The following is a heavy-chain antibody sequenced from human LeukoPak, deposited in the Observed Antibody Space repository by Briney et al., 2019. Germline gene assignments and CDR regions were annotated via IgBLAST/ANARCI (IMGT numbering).Heavy chain of an antibody. D-gene: IGHD3-10*01. CDR1: VFTFSSYA. J-gene: IGHJ4*02. V-gene: IGHV3-33*01. CDR2: IWHDGSNK. CDR3: ATEVFGSGSCPDY. Sequence: GRALRLSCAASVFTFSSYAIHWVRQAPGKGLEWVALIWHDGSNKYYADSVKGRFTISRDNSQNTAFLQMNSLRAEDTAVYYCATEVFGSGSCPDYWGQGTLVTVSS.